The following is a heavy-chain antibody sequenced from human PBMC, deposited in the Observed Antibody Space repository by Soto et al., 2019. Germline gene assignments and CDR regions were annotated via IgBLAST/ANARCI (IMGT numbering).Heavy chain of an antibody. J-gene: IGHJ3*02. CDR1: GGSIRSYY. Sequence: SETLSLTCTVSGGSIRSYYWSWIRQPPGKGLEWIGYIYYSGSTNYNPSLKSRVTISVDTSKNQFSLKLTSLNAADTAVYYCARSYDTSSYYHAFDIWGQGTMVTVSS. CDR2: IYYSGST. D-gene: IGHD3-22*01. CDR3: ARSYDTSSYYHAFDI. V-gene: IGHV4-59*01.